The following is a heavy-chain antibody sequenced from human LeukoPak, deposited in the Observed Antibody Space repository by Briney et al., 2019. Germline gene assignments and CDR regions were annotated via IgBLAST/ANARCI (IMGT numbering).Heavy chain of an antibody. Sequence: GGSLRLSCAASGFTVSSNYMSWVRQAPGKGLEWVSVIYSGGSTYYADSVKGRFTISRDNSKNTLYLQMNSLRAEDTAVYYCARDQGEWEPTCLDWGQGTLVTVSS. V-gene: IGHV3-66*01. CDR3: ARDQGEWEPTCLD. D-gene: IGHD1-26*01. CDR2: IYSGGST. J-gene: IGHJ4*02. CDR1: GFTVSSNY.